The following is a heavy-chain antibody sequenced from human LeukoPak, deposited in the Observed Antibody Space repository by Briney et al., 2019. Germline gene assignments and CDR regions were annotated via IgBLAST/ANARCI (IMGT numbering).Heavy chain of an antibody. CDR3: ARYHDYSNYWFDP. CDR1: GYSFTSYW. CDR2: IYSGDSDT. Sequence: GESLKISCKGSGYSFTSYWIGWVRQMPGKGLEWMGIIYSGDSDTRYSPSFQGQVTISADKSISTAYLQWSSLKASDTAMYYCARYHDYSNYWFDPWGQGTLVTVSS. D-gene: IGHD4-11*01. V-gene: IGHV5-51*01. J-gene: IGHJ5*02.